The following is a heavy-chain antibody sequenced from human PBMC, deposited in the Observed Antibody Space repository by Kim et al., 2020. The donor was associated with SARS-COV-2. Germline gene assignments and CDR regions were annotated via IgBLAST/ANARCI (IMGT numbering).Heavy chain of an antibody. V-gene: IGHV4-59*01. CDR2: IYYSGST. CDR1: GGSISSYY. J-gene: IGHJ3*02. CDR3: AIRRDGYNSYAFDI. D-gene: IGHD5-12*01. Sequence: SETLSLTCTVSGGSISSYYWSWIRQPPGKGLEWIGYIYYSGSTNYNPSLKSRVTISVDTSKNQFSLKLSSVTAADTAVYYCAIRRDGYNSYAFDIWGQGT.